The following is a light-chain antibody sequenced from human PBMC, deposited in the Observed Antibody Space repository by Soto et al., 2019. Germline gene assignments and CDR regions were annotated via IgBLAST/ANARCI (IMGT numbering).Light chain of an antibody. CDR2: GTS. J-gene: IGKJ5*01. CDR1: QGIRNN. V-gene: IGKV1-17*01. Sequence: DIHMTQSPSSLFASVGDRVSITCGASQGIRNNLGWYQQRPGKAPKRLIYGTSNLQTGVPSRFSVIGYGTDVTLTLSRLKTEDVATYYGQQYENLTITFGQGTRLEIK. CDR3: QQYENLTIT.